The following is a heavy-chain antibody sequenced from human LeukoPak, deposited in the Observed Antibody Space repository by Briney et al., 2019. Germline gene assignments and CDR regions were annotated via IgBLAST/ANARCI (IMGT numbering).Heavy chain of an antibody. CDR3: TRESGAFSPFGF. V-gene: IGHV4-4*02. CDR2: VHLNGAT. Sequence: SETLTLPCSVSSRFINTTNGWSWLRQPPGKGLEWIGEVHLNGATNYNPSLESRFSMSIDKSNNHLSLEVTSVTAADTAMYYCTRESGAFSPFGFWGQGTLVTVSS. CDR1: SRFINTTNG. D-gene: IGHD1-26*01. J-gene: IGHJ4*02.